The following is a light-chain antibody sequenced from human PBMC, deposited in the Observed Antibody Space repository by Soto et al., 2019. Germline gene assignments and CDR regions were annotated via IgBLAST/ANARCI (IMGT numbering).Light chain of an antibody. V-gene: IGKV1-5*03. Sequence: DLQMTQSPSTLSASVGDRVTITCRASQSITSWLAWYQQKPGKAPKLLIYKASSLESGVPSRFSGSGSGTEFTLTISSLQPDDSATYYCQHYNSNSETFGQGTKVEIK. CDR3: QHYNSNSET. CDR2: KAS. CDR1: QSITSW. J-gene: IGKJ1*01.